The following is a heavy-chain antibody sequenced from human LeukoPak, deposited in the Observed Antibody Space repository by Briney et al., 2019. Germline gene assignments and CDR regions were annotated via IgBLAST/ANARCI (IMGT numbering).Heavy chain of an antibody. CDR1: GFTFTRYV. J-gene: IGHJ4*02. CDR2: ISDDGRST. CDR3: AKRVPYSSSSVYFDC. D-gene: IGHD6-6*01. Sequence: QPGGSLRLSCAASGFTFTRYVMSLVRQAPGKGLEWVSAISDDGRSTYYADSVKGRFTISRDNSKNPLYLQMNNLRAEDTAFYYCAKRVPYSSSSVYFDCWGQGTLVTVSS. V-gene: IGHV3-23*01.